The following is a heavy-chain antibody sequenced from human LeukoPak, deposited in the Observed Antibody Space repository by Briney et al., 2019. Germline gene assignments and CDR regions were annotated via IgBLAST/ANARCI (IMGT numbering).Heavy chain of an antibody. D-gene: IGHD3-9*01. CDR1: GYSISSGFY. V-gene: IGHV4-38-2*01. CDR2: MYHSGST. J-gene: IGHJ6*04. Sequence: SETLSLTCGVSGYSISSGFYWGWIRQPPGKGLEWIGSMYHSGSTYYNRSLKSRVTISADTSNNHLSLKLSSVTAADTAVYYCVRHPDPYYDIFLVWGKGTTVTVSS. CDR3: VRHPDPYYDIFLV.